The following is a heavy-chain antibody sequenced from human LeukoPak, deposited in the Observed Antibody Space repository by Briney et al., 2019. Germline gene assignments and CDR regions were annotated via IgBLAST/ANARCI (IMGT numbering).Heavy chain of an antibody. V-gene: IGHV1-18*01. Sequence: ALVTVSCKASGGTFSSYAISWVRQAPGQGLEWMGWISANNGNRNYALKLQDRVSMTTDTSTSTAYMELRSLRSDDTAVYYCAVSSTSCYVGICAFDIWGQGTMVTVSS. J-gene: IGHJ3*02. D-gene: IGHD2-2*01. CDR1: GGTFSSYA. CDR2: ISANNGNR. CDR3: AVSSTSCYVGICAFDI.